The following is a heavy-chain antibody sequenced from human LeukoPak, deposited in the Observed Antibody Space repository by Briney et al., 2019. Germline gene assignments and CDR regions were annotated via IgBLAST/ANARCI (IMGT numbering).Heavy chain of an antibody. Sequence: SETLSLTCTVSGGSISSSSYYWGWIRQPPGKGLEWIGSIYYSGSTYYNPSLKSRVTISVDTSKNQFSLKLSSVTAEDTAVYYCARTLPIYQFDPWGQGTLVTVSS. D-gene: IGHD2-2*01. V-gene: IGHV4-39*07. CDR2: IYYSGST. CDR3: ARTLPIYQFDP. J-gene: IGHJ5*02. CDR1: GGSISSSSYY.